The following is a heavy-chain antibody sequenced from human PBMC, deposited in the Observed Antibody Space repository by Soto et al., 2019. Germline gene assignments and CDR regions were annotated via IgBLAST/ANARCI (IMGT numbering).Heavy chain of an antibody. Sequence: QVQLVQSGAEVRKPGTSVRVSCKPSGYTFSSYGISWVRQAPGQGLERMGWIRPDSGNTDYAKKFEGRVTMTADTPTRTAYMELRSLRCDDTAVYYCLRDRSTSDYWGQGIMVTVSS. V-gene: IGHV1-18*01. D-gene: IGHD2-2*01. CDR3: LRDRSTSDY. J-gene: IGHJ4*02. CDR2: IRPDSGNT. CDR1: GYTFSSYG.